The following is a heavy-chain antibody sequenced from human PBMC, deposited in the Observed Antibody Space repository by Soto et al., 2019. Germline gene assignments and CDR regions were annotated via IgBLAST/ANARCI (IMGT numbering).Heavy chain of an antibody. Sequence: GGSLRLSCAASGFTFSSYWMSWVRQAPGKGLEWVSAIRCSGGNTYYADSVKGRFTISRDNSKNTLYLQMNSLRAEDTAVYYCANSGSAGPYYYYYMDVWGKGTTVTVSS. CDR3: ANSGSAGPYYYYYMDV. V-gene: IGHV3-23*01. J-gene: IGHJ6*03. D-gene: IGHD6-13*01. CDR1: GFTFSSYW. CDR2: IRCSGGNT.